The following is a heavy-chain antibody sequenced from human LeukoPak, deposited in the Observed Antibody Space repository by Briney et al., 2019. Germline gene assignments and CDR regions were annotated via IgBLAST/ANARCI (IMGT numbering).Heavy chain of an antibody. V-gene: IGHV1-69*01. CDR2: IIPIFGTA. CDR1: VGTFSSYA. Sequence: SSVKVSCKASVGTFSSYAISWVRQPPGQGLEWMGGIIPIFGTANYAHKSQGRVTIPADESTSTAYLELSRLRSEDTAVYYCASGVVPAAMFLDAFDIWGQGKMVTVSS. D-gene: IGHD2-2*01. CDR3: ASGVVPAAMFLDAFDI. J-gene: IGHJ3*02.